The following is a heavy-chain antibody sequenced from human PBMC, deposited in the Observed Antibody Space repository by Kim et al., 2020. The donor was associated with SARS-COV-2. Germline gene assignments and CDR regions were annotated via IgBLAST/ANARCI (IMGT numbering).Heavy chain of an antibody. CDR3: ARDRWELLHGMDV. D-gene: IGHD1-26*01. CDR2: IYYSGST. Sequence: ETLSLTCTVSGGSVSSGSYYWSWIRQPPGKGLEWIGYIYYSGSTNYNPSLKSRVTISVDTSKNQFSLKLSPVTAADTAVYYCARDRWELLHGMDVWGQGTTVTVSS. J-gene: IGHJ6*02. CDR1: GGSVSSGSYY. V-gene: IGHV4-61*01.